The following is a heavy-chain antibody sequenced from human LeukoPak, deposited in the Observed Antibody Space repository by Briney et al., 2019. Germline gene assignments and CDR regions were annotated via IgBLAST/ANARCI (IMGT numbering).Heavy chain of an antibody. Sequence: GASVKVSCKASGYTFINYGVGWVRQAPGQGPEWMGWISAYSGNTDYSQSLQGRVTMTTDTSTSTAYMELRSLRSDDTAVYYCARSVPGDYVWGSYRRFDYWGQGTLVTVAS. J-gene: IGHJ4*02. D-gene: IGHD3-16*02. CDR1: GYTFINYG. V-gene: IGHV1-18*01. CDR3: ARSVPGDYVWGSYRRFDY. CDR2: ISAYSGNT.